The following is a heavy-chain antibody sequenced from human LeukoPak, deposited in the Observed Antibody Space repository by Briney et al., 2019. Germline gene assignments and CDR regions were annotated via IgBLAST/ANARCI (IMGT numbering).Heavy chain of an antibody. CDR1: GFTFSNYG. J-gene: IGHJ4*02. D-gene: IGHD3-3*01. CDR3: ANAFTILGYFDY. V-gene: IGHV3-30*02. Sequence: GGSLRLSCAASGFTFSNYGMRWVRQAPGKGLEWVAFIRYDGSNEYYADSVKGRFTISRDNSKNTLYLQMNSLRAEDTAVYYCANAFTILGYFDYWGQGTLVTVSS. CDR2: IRYDGSNE.